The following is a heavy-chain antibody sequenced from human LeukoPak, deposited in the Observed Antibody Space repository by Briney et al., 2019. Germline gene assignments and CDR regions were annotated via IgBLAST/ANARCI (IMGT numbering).Heavy chain of an antibody. CDR1: GFTFSSYA. CDR2: ISSNGGNT. D-gene: IGHD2-2*01. J-gene: IGHJ5*02. V-gene: IGHV3-64*01. CDR3: ARDSVRGSTSLLNWFDP. Sequence: GGSLRLSCAASGFTFSSYAMHWVRQAPGKGLEYVSAISSNGGNTYYANSVKGRFTIYRDNSKNTLYLQMGSLGAEDMAVYYCARDSVRGSTSLLNWFDPWGQGTLVTVSP.